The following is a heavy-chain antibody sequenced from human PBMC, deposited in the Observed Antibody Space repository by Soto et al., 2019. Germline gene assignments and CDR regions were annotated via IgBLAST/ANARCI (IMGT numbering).Heavy chain of an antibody. CDR2: ISGSGGSA. D-gene: IGHD2-15*01. Sequence: EVQLLESGGGLVQPGGSLRLSCAASGFTFSSYAMNWVRQAPGKGLEWVSVISGSGGSAYHADSVKGRFTISRDNSKKTLYLQMNSLRGEDTAVYYGAKDNQGGSGGRGYDYWGQGTLVTVSS. J-gene: IGHJ4*02. V-gene: IGHV3-23*01. CDR1: GFTFSSYA. CDR3: AKDNQGGSGGRGYDY.